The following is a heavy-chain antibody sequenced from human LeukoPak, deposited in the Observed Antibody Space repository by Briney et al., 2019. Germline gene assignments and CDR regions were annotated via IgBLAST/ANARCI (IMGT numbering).Heavy chain of an antibody. V-gene: IGHV4-34*01. Sequence: SGTLSLTCAVYGGSFSGYYWSWIRQPPGKGLEWIGEINHSGSTNYNPSLKSRVTISVDTSKNQFSLKLSSVTAADTAVYYCARGIKKYYYDSSGYLNWFDPWGQGTLVTVSS. J-gene: IGHJ5*02. CDR2: INHSGST. CDR3: ARGIKKYYYDSSGYLNWFDP. CDR1: GGSFSGYY. D-gene: IGHD3-22*01.